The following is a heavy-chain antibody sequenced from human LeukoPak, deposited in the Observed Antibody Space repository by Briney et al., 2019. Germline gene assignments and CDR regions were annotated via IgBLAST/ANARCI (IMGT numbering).Heavy chain of an antibody. J-gene: IGHJ4*02. CDR3: AKSPLRYSSSTLRDY. D-gene: IGHD6-6*01. Sequence: GGSLRLSXAASGFTFSSYAMSWVRQAPGKGLEWVSAISGSGGSTYYADSVKGRFTISRDNSKNTLYLQMNSLRAEDTAVYYCAKSPLRYSSSTLRDYWGQGTLVTVSS. CDR1: GFTFSSYA. V-gene: IGHV3-23*01. CDR2: ISGSGGST.